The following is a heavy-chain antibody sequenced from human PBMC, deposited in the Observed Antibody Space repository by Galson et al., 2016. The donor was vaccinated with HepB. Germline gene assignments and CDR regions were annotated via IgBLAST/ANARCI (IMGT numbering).Heavy chain of an antibody. CDR1: GFPVTDNY. Sequence: SLRLSCAVSGFPVTDNYMSWVRQAPGKGLEWLSVIYSGGTTNYADSLKGRFTISRDNSKNTEYLHISSLRVEDTAVYYCASSYCTGGSCYFDDWGQGTLLAVSS. D-gene: IGHD2-15*01. CDR2: IYSGGTT. J-gene: IGHJ4*02. V-gene: IGHV3-53*01. CDR3: ASSYCTGGSCYFDD.